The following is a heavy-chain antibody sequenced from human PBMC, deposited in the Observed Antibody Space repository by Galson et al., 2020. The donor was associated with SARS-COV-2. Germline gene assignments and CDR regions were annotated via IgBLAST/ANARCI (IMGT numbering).Heavy chain of an antibody. D-gene: IGHD2-2*01. J-gene: IGHJ5*02. CDR1: GLPFSAHA. CDR2: ISSDGSNI. Sequence: TGGSLRLSCAASGLPFSAHAMHWVRQPPGKGLEWVAVISSDGSNIYYADSVRGRFTISRDNSKNTVYLQMNSLRPEGTAVDYCASLTLTKTPPWGQGTLVTVSS. CDR3: ASLTLTKTPP. V-gene: IGHV3-30-3*01.